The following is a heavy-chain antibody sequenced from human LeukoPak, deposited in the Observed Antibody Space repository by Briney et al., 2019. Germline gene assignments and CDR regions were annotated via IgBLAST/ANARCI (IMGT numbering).Heavy chain of an antibody. J-gene: IGHJ3*02. CDR3: ARGYYGSGSHDAFDI. V-gene: IGHV4-31*03. D-gene: IGHD3-10*01. CDR1: GGSISSGGYY. CDR2: IYYSGST. Sequence: SETLSLTCTVSGGSISSGGYYWSWIRQHPGKGLEWIGYIYYSGSTYYNPSLKSRVTISVDTSKNQFSLKLSSVTAADTAVYYCARGYYGSGSHDAFDIWGQGTMVTVSS.